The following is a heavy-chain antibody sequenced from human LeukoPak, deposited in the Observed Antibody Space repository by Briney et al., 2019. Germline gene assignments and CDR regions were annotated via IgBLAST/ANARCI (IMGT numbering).Heavy chain of an antibody. D-gene: IGHD4-11*01. Sequence: SETLSLTCTVSGGSITTHYWSWIRQPPGKGLEWIGYISYSGRTNYNPSLKSRVTISLDTSKNQFSLNLGSVTAADTAVYYCASHIVTTTAVDYWGQGTLVTVSS. V-gene: IGHV4-59*08. J-gene: IGHJ4*02. CDR2: ISYSGRT. CDR3: ASHIVTTTAVDY. CDR1: GGSITTHY.